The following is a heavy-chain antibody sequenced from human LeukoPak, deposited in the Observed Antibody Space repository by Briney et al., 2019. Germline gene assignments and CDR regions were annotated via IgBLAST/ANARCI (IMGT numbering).Heavy chain of an antibody. CDR2: IRIKGKSHAT. J-gene: IGHJ4*02. D-gene: IGHD6-6*01. Sequence: GGSLRLSFAASGFTFSGSAMHWVRQASAKGLAWVGGIRIKGKSHATAYGASVKGRFTISRDDSKNTAYLQMNSLKTEDTAVYYCNSRYSSSSDFDYWGQGTLVTVSS. CDR1: GFTFSGSA. V-gene: IGHV3-73*01. CDR3: NSRYSSSSDFDY.